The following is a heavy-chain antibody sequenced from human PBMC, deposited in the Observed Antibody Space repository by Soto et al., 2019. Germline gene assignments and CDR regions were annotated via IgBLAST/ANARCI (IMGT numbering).Heavy chain of an antibody. CDR1: GFTFGDFY. D-gene: IGHD2-15*01. J-gene: IGHJ5*02. CDR2: ISPGSRYP. V-gene: IGHV3-11*06. Sequence: GGSLRLSCAGSGFTFGDFYMSWIRQAPGKGLEWLSYISPGSRYPAYADSVKGRFTISRDNAKRSLYLQMMSLTAEDTAIYYCVRGGGGGLFDPWGQGTMVTVSS. CDR3: VRGGGGGLFDP.